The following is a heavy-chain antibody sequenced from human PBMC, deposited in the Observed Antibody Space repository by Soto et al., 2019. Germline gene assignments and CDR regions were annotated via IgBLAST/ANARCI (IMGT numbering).Heavy chain of an antibody. CDR3: AKVSRGIGVVTAALN. J-gene: IGHJ4*02. D-gene: IGHD2-2*01. CDR2: ICGSGGST. V-gene: IGHV3-23*01. Sequence: EVQLLESGGGLEQPGGSLRLSCVGSGHTFHNYAMTWVRQAPGKGLEWVSGICGSGGSTYYADSVRGRFTISRDDSQNTLYLQMNRLGTEDTAVYYFAKVSRGIGVVTAALNWGQGTLVNLSS. CDR1: GHTFHNYA.